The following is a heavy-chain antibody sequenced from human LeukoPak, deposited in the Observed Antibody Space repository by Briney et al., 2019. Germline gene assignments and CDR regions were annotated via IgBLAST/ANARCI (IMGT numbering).Heavy chain of an antibody. Sequence: ASVKVSCKASGGTFSSYAISWVRQAPGQGLEWMGGIIPIFGTANYAQEFQGRVTITADESTSTAYMELSSLRSEDTAVYYCARAYYYDSSGYYDAFDIWGQGTMVTVSS. CDR2: IIPIFGTA. J-gene: IGHJ3*02. CDR3: ARAYYYDSSGYYDAFDI. V-gene: IGHV1-69*13. CDR1: GGTFSSYA. D-gene: IGHD3-22*01.